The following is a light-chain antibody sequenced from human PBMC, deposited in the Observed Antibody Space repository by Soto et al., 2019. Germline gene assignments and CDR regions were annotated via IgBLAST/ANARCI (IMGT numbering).Light chain of an antibody. V-gene: IGLV2-23*02. CDR3: CSYAGSSTFV. J-gene: IGLJ1*01. CDR1: SSDVGSYNF. Sequence: QAVVTQPASVSGSPGQSITISCTGTSSDVGSYNFVSWYQHHPGKAPKLMIYEVSKRPSGVSTRFSGSKSGNTASLTISGLQAEVEGDYYCCSYAGSSTFVFGTGTKVTVL. CDR2: EVS.